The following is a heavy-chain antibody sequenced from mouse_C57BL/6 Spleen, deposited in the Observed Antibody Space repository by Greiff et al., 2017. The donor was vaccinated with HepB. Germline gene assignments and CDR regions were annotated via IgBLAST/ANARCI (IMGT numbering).Heavy chain of an antibody. D-gene: IGHD1-1*01. CDR3: ARQGSSYGDY. CDR1: GYTFTSYW. CDR2: IDPSDSYT. V-gene: IGHV1-50*01. Sequence: VKLQQPGAELVKPGASVKLSCKASGYTFTSYWMQWVKQRPGQGLEWIGEIDPSDSYTNYNQKFKGKATLTVDTSSSTAYMQLSSLTSEDSAVYYCARQGSSYGDYWGQGTTLTVSS. J-gene: IGHJ2*01.